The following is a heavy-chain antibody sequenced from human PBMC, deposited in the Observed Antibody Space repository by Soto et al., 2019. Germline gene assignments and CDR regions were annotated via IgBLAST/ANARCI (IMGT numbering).Heavy chain of an antibody. J-gene: IGHJ6*02. D-gene: IGHD3-22*01. Sequence: QVQLVQSGAEVKKPGSSVKVSCQASGGSFSDYAISWVRQAPGQGLEWMGGIIPMLGIADNAQKFQGRVIITADEYTSTVYMELSSLRSEDTAVYYCARDGDYYDSSGFQRDYHYYGMGVWGQGTTVTVAS. CDR2: IIPMLGIA. V-gene: IGHV1-69*01. CDR3: ARDGDYYDSSGFQRDYHYYGMGV. CDR1: GGSFSDYA.